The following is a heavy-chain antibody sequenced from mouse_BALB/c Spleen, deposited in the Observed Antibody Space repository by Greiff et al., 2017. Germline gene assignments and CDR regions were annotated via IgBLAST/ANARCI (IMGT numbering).Heavy chain of an antibody. V-gene: IGHV1-31*01. J-gene: IGHJ4*01. CDR2: INPYNGAT. CDR1: GYSFTGYY. Sequence: VQLKQSGPELVKPGASVKISCKASGYSFTGYYMHWVKQSHVKSLEWIGRINPYNGATSYNQNFKDKASLTVDKSSSTAYMELHSLTSEDSAVYYCARYYDYDVAMDYWGQGTSVTVSS. D-gene: IGHD2-4*01. CDR3: ARYYDYDVAMDY.